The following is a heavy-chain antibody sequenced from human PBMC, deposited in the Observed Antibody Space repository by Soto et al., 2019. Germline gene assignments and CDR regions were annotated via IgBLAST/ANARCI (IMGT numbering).Heavy chain of an antibody. D-gene: IGHD4-17*01. CDR2: LSDSGGSI. CDR1: GFTFSGHA. CDR3: AKDPNGDYIGAFDM. Sequence: GGSLRLSCTASGFTFSGHAMTWVRQAPGKGLEWVSGLSDSGGSIYYADSVKGRFTTSRDNPKNTLYLQMNSLRVEDTAVYYCAKDPNGDYIGAFDMWGQGIMVTVSS. J-gene: IGHJ3*02. V-gene: IGHV3-23*01.